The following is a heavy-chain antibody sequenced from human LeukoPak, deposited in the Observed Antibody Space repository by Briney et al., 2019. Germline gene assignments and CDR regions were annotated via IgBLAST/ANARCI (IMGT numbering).Heavy chain of an antibody. V-gene: IGHV1-2*02. CDR3: ARDGPAQMVDFDY. CDR1: GYTFSGAGWY. Sequence: ASVKVSCKASGYTFSGAGWYLYWLRQAPGQGLECMGWIYPNNGATAYAQKFQGRVAMTRDTSITTAYMELSRLRPDDTAVYYCARDGPAQMVDFDYWGQGTLVTVSS. J-gene: IGHJ4*02. CDR2: IYPNNGAT. D-gene: IGHD3-10*01.